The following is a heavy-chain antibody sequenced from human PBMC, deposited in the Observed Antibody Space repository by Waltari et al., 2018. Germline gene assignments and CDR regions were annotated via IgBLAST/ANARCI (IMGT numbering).Heavy chain of an antibody. CDR2: IRSKAYGGTT. CDR1: GFTFGDYA. D-gene: IGHD3-3*01. Sequence: EVQLVESGGGLVQPGRSLRLSCTASGFTFGDYAMSWVRQAPGKGLEWVGFIRSKAYGGTTEYAASVKGRFTISRDDSKSIAYLQMNSLKTEDTAVYYCTREFSETYYDFWSGYRKGAFDIWGQGTMVTVSS. CDR3: TREFSETYYDFWSGYRKGAFDI. J-gene: IGHJ3*02. V-gene: IGHV3-49*04.